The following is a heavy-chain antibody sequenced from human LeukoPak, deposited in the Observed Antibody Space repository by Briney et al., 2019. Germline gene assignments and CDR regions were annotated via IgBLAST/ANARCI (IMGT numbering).Heavy chain of an antibody. J-gene: IGHJ4*02. V-gene: IGHV5-51*01. D-gene: IGHD2-2*01. CDR2: IFAGDSDT. CDR1: GYSFTSNW. CDR3: ARLDTASWRY. Sequence: GESLKISCKGSGYSFTSNWIGWVRQMPGKGLEWMGIIFAGDSDTRYSPSLQGQVTISADQYISTAYLQWSSLKASDTAMYYCARLDTASWRYWGQGTLVTVSS.